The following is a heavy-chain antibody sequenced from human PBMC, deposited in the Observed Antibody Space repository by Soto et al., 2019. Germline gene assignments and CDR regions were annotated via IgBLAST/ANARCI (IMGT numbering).Heavy chain of an antibody. D-gene: IGHD2-15*01. CDR2: IIPIFGTA. CDR1: GGTFSSYA. Sequence: SVKVSCKASGGTFSSYAISWVRQAPGQGLEWMGGIIPIFGTANYAQKFQGRVTITADESTSTAYMELSSLRSEDTAVYYCASNIVVVVAATGNYYYYGMDVWGQGTTVTVSS. CDR3: ASNIVVVVAATGNYYYYGMDV. J-gene: IGHJ6*02. V-gene: IGHV1-69*13.